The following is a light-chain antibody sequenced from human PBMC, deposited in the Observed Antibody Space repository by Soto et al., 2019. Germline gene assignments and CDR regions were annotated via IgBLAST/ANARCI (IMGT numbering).Light chain of an antibody. Sequence: ENVLTQSPSTLSVSPGERATLSCRASQSVTNSFFAWYQHKPGQAPRLLIYGISSRATGIPDRFSGSGSGTDFTLTSSRLEPEDLVVYYCQQYSTLPHTFGQGTKLEVK. V-gene: IGKV3-20*01. CDR2: GIS. CDR3: QQYSTLPHT. CDR1: QSVTNSF. J-gene: IGKJ2*01.